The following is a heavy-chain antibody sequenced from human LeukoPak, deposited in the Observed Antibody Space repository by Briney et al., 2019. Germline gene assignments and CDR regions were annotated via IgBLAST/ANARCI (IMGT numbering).Heavy chain of an antibody. J-gene: IGHJ4*02. Sequence: GGSLRLSCAASGFTFSCSWMSWVRQAPGKGLEWVSVIYSGGTTYYADSVKGRFTISRDSSKNTLYLQMNSLRAEDTAVYYCARERWCDYWGQGTLVTVSS. CDR2: IYSGGTT. V-gene: IGHV3-53*01. D-gene: IGHD2-21*01. CDR1: GFTFSCSW. CDR3: ARERWCDY.